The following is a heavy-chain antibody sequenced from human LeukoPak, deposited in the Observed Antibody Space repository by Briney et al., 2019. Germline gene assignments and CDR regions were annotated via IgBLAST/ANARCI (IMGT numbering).Heavy chain of an antibody. D-gene: IGHD3-22*01. V-gene: IGHV3-15*01. J-gene: IGHJ4*02. Sequence: KPGGSLRLSCAASGFTFSNAWMSWVRQAPGKGLEWVGRIKSKTDGGTTDYAAPVKGRFTISRDDSKNTPYLQMNSLKTEDTAVYYCTTDPRITMIVVVSNWSQGTLVTVSS. CDR2: IKSKTDGGTT. CDR1: GFTFSNAW. CDR3: TTDPRITMIVVVSN.